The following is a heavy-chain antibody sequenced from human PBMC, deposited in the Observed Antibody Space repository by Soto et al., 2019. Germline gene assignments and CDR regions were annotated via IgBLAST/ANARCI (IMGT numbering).Heavy chain of an antibody. D-gene: IGHD3-10*02. CDR2: IYHSGST. CDR1: GGSISSSNW. Sequence: QVQLQESGPGLVKPSGTLSLTCAVSGGSISSSNWWSWVRQPPGKGLEWIGEIYHSGSTNYNPSLKSRVTISVDQSKRQFALTLSSVTAADTAVYYCASVRGGYYYAMDVWGQGTTVTVSS. V-gene: IGHV4-4*02. J-gene: IGHJ6*02. CDR3: ASVRGGYYYAMDV.